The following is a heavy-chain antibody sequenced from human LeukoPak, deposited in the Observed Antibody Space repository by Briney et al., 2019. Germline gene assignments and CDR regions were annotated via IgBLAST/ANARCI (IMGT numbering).Heavy chain of an antibody. CDR1: AFTFSNSW. V-gene: IGHV3-7*01. CDR3: ARHSNKYDYDSSGHYRSFDY. D-gene: IGHD3-22*01. Sequence: GGSLKLSCVASAFTFSNSWMSWVRQVPGKGLEWVANIDQNGREKNYVDSVKGRFIISRDNSKNSLYLQMNSLRAEDTAFYFCARHSNKYDYDSSGHYRSFDYWGQGTLVSVSS. CDR2: IDQNGREK. J-gene: IGHJ4*02.